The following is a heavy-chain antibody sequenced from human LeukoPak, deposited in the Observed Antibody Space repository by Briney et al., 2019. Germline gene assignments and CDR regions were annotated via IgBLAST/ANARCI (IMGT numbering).Heavy chain of an antibody. D-gene: IGHD2-2*01. CDR1: GFTFSDYY. CDR2: ISSSGSTI. V-gene: IGHV3-11*04. Sequence: GGSLRLSCAASGFTFSDYYMSWIRQAPGKGLEWVSYISSSGSTIYYADSVKGRFTISRDNAKNTLYLQMNSLRAEDTAVYYCARPVVPAATEYFQHWGQGTLVTVSS. CDR3: ARPVVPAATEYFQH. J-gene: IGHJ1*01.